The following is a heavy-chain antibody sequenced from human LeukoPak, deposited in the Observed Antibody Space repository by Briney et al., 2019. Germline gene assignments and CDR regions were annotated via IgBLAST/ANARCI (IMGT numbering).Heavy chain of an antibody. CDR2: IYSGGST. CDR3: ARRSGVAVAGAFDY. Sequence: GGSLRLSCAASAFSVCSNYMTWVRQAPGKGLEWVSLIYSGGSTYYADSVKGRFTISRDTSKNTLHLQMNSLRAEDTAVYFCARRSGVAVAGAFDYWGQGTLVTVSS. V-gene: IGHV3-53*01. D-gene: IGHD6-19*01. CDR1: AFSVCSNY. J-gene: IGHJ4*02.